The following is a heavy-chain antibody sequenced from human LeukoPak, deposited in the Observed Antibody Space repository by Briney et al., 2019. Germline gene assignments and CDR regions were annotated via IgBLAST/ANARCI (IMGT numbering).Heavy chain of an antibody. Sequence: GGPLRLSCAASGFTFSSYAMSWVRQAPGKGLEWVSAISGSGGSTYYADSVKGRFTISRDNSKNTLYLQMNSLRAEDTAVYYCAKGGKVPAATLTRFYYYYYMDVWGKGTTVTVSS. CDR1: GFTFSSYA. CDR2: ISGSGGST. D-gene: IGHD2-2*01. J-gene: IGHJ6*03. CDR3: AKGGKVPAATLTRFYYYYYMDV. V-gene: IGHV3-23*01.